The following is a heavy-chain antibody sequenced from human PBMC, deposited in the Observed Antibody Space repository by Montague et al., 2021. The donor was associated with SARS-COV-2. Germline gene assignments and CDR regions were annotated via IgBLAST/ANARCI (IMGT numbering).Heavy chain of an antibody. CDR2: ISGGGSTT. J-gene: IGHJ4*02. CDR3: AKEDSGGFYPDY. CDR1: GFTFNNFA. Sequence: SLRLSCATSGFTFNNFAMTWVRQAPGKGLGWVSAISGGGSTTHYADSVKGRFTISRDNSKNTLYLQMSSLRAEDTAIYYCAKEDSGGFYPDYWGQGTLVTVSS. D-gene: IGHD3-22*01. V-gene: IGHV3-23*01.